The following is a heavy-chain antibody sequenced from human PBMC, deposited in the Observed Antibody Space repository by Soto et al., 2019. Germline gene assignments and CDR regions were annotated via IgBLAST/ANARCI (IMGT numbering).Heavy chain of an antibody. Sequence: QVQLVQSGAEVKQPGASVKVSCKASGYTFTSYGIIWVRQAPGQGLEWMGWINVYNGNSQYAHNLQGRVTMTTDTSTTTASMELRSLTSDDTAVYYSATPVTEPYSCAGYPKGNDYWGQGTLIIVSS. J-gene: IGHJ4*02. V-gene: IGHV1-18*01. CDR2: INVYNGNS. CDR1: GYTFTSYG. D-gene: IGHD3-9*01. CDR3: ATPVTEPYSCAGYPKGNDY.